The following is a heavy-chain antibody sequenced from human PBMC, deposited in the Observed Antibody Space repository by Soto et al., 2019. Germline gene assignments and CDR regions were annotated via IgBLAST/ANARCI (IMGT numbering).Heavy chain of an antibody. J-gene: IGHJ3*02. Sequence: PVESLKISCKGSGYIFTSYWICCFRQMPGKVLEWMGIIYPGDSDTRYSPSFQGQVTISADKSISTAYLQWSSLKASDTAMYYCARHGDYYDSSGYSDAFDIWGQGTMVT. V-gene: IGHV5-51*01. CDR2: IYPGDSDT. CDR3: ARHGDYYDSSGYSDAFDI. CDR1: GYIFTSYW. D-gene: IGHD3-22*01.